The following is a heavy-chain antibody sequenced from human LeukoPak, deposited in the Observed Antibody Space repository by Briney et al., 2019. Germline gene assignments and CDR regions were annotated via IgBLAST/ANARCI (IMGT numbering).Heavy chain of an antibody. V-gene: IGHV3-30-3*01. CDR3: ARDRARYFDWLLDY. J-gene: IGHJ4*02. CDR2: ISYDGSNK. Sequence: GGSLRLSCAASGFTFSSYAMSWVRQAPGKGLEWVAVISYDGSNKYYADSMKGRFTISRDNSKNTLYLQMNSLRAEDTAVYYCARDRARYFDWLLDYWGQGTLVTVSS. CDR1: GFTFSSYA. D-gene: IGHD3-9*01.